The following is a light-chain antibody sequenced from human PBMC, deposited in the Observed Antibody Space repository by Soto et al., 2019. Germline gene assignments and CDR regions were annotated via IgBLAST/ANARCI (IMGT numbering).Light chain of an antibody. J-gene: IGKJ1*01. Sequence: EIVLTQSPATLSLSPGERATLSCGASQSVSSYLAWYQQKPGQAHRLLIYDAYNRATGIQARFSGSGSGTDFTLTISSLEPEDFAVYYCKHRSNWPRTFGQGTKVDIK. V-gene: IGKV3-11*01. CDR2: DAY. CDR1: QSVSSY. CDR3: KHRSNWPRT.